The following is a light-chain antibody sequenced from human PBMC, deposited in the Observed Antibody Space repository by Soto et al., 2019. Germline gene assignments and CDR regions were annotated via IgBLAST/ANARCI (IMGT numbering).Light chain of an antibody. CDR1: QSISSH. J-gene: IGKJ4*01. CDR3: QQRPNWPLT. CDR2: DVS. Sequence: EIVSTQSPATLSLSPGERATLSCRASQSISSHLAWYQQKPGQAPRLLMYDVSNRATGIPARFSGSGSGTDFTLTISSLEPEDFAVYYCQQRPNWPLTFGGGTKVEIK. V-gene: IGKV3-11*01.